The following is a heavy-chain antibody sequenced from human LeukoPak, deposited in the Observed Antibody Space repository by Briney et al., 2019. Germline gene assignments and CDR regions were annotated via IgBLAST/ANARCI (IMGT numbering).Heavy chain of an antibody. V-gene: IGHV3-30*03. CDR2: ISYDGRNK. Sequence: GGSLRLSCAASGFTFSTYGMHWVRQAPGKGLEWVAVISYDGRNKYYADSVKGRFTISRGNSKNTLYLQMNSLRAEDTAVYYCARVVWGQLTYYFDYWGQGTLVTVSS. D-gene: IGHD3-16*01. CDR3: ARVVWGQLTYYFDY. J-gene: IGHJ4*02. CDR1: GFTFSTYG.